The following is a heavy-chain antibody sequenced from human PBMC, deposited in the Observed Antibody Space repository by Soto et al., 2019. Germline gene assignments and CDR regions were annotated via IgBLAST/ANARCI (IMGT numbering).Heavy chain of an antibody. CDR2: IYYSGST. D-gene: IGHD5-18*01. Sequence: QVQLQESGPGLVKPSETLSLTCTVSGGSISSYYWSWIRQPPGKGLEWIGYIYYSGSTNYNPSLTCRXXISVDTSKNQFSLKLSSVTAAATAVYYCARTLYSYGPRFDYWGQGTLVTVSS. CDR1: GGSISSYY. J-gene: IGHJ4*02. V-gene: IGHV4-59*01. CDR3: ARTLYSYGPRFDY.